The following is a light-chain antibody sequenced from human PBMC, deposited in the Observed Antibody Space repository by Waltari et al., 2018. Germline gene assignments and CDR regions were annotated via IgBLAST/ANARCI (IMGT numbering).Light chain of an antibody. CDR2: DVS. V-gene: IGLV2-14*03. Sequence: QSALTQPASVSGSPGQSINIPCAGGSSDIGAYNYVSWYQHQPGKAPKVLIYDVSNRPAGVPKLFSGSKSANPASMTTSGIQADDGAVYYCSSYTTSGTFGVVFGGGTKLTVL. CDR1: SSDIGAYNY. CDR3: SSYTTSGTFGVV. J-gene: IGLJ3*02.